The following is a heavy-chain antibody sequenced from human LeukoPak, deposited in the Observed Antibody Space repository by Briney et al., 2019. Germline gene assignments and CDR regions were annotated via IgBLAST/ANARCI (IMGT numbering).Heavy chain of an antibody. CDR1: GFTFSSYA. D-gene: IGHD2-2*01. V-gene: IGHV3-23*01. J-gene: IGHJ5*02. Sequence: GGSLRLSCAASGFTFSSYAMSWVRQAPGKGLEWVSAISGSGGSTYYADSVKGRFTISRDNSKNTLYLQMYSLRAEDTAVYYCARLPAAINGYFDPWGQGTLVTVSS. CDR2: ISGSGGST. CDR3: ARLPAAINGYFDP.